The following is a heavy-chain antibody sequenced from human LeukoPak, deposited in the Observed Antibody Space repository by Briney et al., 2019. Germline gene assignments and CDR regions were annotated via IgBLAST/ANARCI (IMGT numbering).Heavy chain of an antibody. Sequence: GGSLRLSCAASGFNFSRIAMTWVRQAPGKGLEWVSTIRSNGDTAYNADSVRGRFAISRDNSKNALFLQMNSLRVEDTAIYYCAKGQELDDGVFDSWGQGTLVTVSS. CDR1: GFNFSRIA. V-gene: IGHV3-23*01. CDR3: AKGQELDDGVFDS. J-gene: IGHJ4*02. CDR2: IRSNGDTA. D-gene: IGHD1-1*01.